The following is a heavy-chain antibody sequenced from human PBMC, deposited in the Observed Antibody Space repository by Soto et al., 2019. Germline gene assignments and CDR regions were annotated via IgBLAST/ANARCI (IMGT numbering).Heavy chain of an antibody. V-gene: IGHV3-73*01. CDR1: GFTFSGSA. D-gene: IGHD3-10*01. CDR2: IRSKANSYAT. Sequence: GGSLRLSCAASGFTFSGSAMHWVRQASGKGLEWVGRIRSKANSYATAYAASVKGRFTIPRDDSKNTAYLQMNSLKTEDTAVYYCTRHFDRGSGSYYYYYYMDVWGKGTTVTVSS. J-gene: IGHJ6*03. CDR3: TRHFDRGSGSYYYYYYMDV.